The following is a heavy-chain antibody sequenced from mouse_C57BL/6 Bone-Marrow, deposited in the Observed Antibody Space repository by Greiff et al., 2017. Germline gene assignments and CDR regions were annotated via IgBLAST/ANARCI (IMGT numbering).Heavy chain of an antibody. CDR1: GFSLTSYG. Sequence: VQLQQSGPGLVAPSQSLSITCTVSGFSLTSYGVSWVRQPPGKGLEWLGVIWGDGSTNYHSALISRLSISKDNSKSQVFLKLNSLQTDDTATYYCAKQIPLDYYGSRYAMDYWGQGTSVTVSS. V-gene: IGHV2-3*01. CDR2: IWGDGST. CDR3: AKQIPLDYYGSRYAMDY. J-gene: IGHJ4*01. D-gene: IGHD1-1*01.